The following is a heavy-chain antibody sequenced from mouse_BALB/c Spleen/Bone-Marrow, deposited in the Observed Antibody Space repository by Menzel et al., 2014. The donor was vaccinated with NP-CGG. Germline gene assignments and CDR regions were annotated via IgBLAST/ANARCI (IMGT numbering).Heavy chain of an antibody. CDR1: GYTFTSYA. CDR3: ARPEYGRCGWAIDD. Sequence: EVQLQQSGPELVEPGGSVRMSCKASGYTFTSYAMHWVKQKPVQGLEWIGYIIPYYDGTKNNEKFKGKATLTSDKSSSTAYMELSNLNSEASAVSYSARPEYGRCGWAIDDWRAGTTVNVSS. D-gene: IGHD2-1*01. V-gene: IGHV1-14*01. CDR2: IIPYYDGT. J-gene: IGHJ1*01.